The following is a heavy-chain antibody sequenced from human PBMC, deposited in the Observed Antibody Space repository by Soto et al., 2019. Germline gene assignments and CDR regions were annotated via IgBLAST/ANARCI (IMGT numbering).Heavy chain of an antibody. CDR3: PTLGFDP. CDR1: GSTFSHAW. V-gene: IGHV3-15*01. J-gene: IGHJ5*02. CDR2: VKSKAAGGTT. Sequence: EVQLVESGGGLVKPGGSLRLSCAASGSTFSHAWMSWVRQVPGKGLEWVARVKSKAAGGTTDYAAPVKGRFTISRDDSKNTLYLQMNSLKTDDTAVYYCPTLGFDPWGQGTLVTVSS.